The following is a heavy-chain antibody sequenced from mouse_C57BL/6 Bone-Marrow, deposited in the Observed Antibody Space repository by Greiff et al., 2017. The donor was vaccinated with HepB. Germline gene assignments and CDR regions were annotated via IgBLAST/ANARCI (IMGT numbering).Heavy chain of an antibody. CDR3: TRDSTTVVERDYYAMDY. Sequence: EVNVVESGEGLVKPGGSLKLSCAASGFTFSSYAMSWVRQTPEKRLEWVAYISSGGDYIYYADTVKGRFTISRDNARNTLYLQMSSLKSEDTAMYYCTRDSTTVVERDYYAMDYWGQGTSVTVSS. V-gene: IGHV5-9-1*02. CDR1: GFTFSSYA. CDR2: ISSGGDYI. D-gene: IGHD1-1*01. J-gene: IGHJ4*01.